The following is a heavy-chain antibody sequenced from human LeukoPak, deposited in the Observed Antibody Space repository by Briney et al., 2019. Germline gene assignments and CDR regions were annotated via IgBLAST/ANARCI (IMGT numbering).Heavy chain of an antibody. V-gene: IGHV1-8*01. J-gene: IGHJ4*02. D-gene: IGHD6-13*01. CDR2: MNPNSGNT. Sequence: ASVKVSCKASGYTFTSYDINWVRQATGQGLEGMGRMNPNSGNTGYAQKFQGRVTMTRNTSISTAYMELSSLRSEDTAVYYCARMHSSSWGNYWGQGTLVTVSS. CDR3: ARMHSSSWGNY. CDR1: GYTFTSYD.